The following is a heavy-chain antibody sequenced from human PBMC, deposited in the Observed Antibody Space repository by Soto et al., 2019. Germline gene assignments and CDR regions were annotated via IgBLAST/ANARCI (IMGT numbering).Heavy chain of an antibody. D-gene: IGHD3-10*01. CDR3: ARAESTEPYYYYYMDV. CDR2: INPSGGST. J-gene: IGHJ6*03. CDR1: GYTFTSYY. Sequence: ASVKVSCKASGYTFTSYYMHWVRQAPGQGLEWMGIINPSGGSTSYAQKFQGRVTMTRDTSTSTVYMELSSLRSEDTAAYYCARAESTEPYYYYYMDVWGKGTTVTAP. V-gene: IGHV1-46*03.